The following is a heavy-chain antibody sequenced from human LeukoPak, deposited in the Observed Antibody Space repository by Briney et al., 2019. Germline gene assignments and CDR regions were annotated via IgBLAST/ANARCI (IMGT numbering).Heavy chain of an antibody. CDR3: ARTSSSWYWYFDL. J-gene: IGHJ2*01. Sequence: SETLSLTCTVSGGSISSSSWSWIRQSPGKGLEWIGYIYYTGSTNYNPSLKSRVTISVDTPKNQFSLKLGPVTAADTAVYYCARTSSSWYWYFDLWGRGTLVTVSS. V-gene: IGHV4-59*01. CDR2: IYYTGST. CDR1: GGSISSSS. D-gene: IGHD6-13*01.